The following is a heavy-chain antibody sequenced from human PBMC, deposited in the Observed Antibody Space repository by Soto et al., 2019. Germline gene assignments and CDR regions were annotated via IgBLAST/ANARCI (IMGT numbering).Heavy chain of an antibody. Sequence: PSETLSLICTVSGGSISDYDWNWIRQPPGKGLEWIGSIFYTGTTNYNPSLSSRVIISLDTSKNQFSLKLTSVTAADTAVYYCARKNYLDYWGQGSLVTVSS. J-gene: IGHJ4*02. CDR1: GGSISDYD. V-gene: IGHV4-59*01. CDR2: IFYTGTT. CDR3: ARKNYLDY.